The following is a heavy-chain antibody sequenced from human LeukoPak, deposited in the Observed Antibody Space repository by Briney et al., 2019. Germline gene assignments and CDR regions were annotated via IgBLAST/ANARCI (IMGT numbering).Heavy chain of an antibody. CDR2: ISRSGNSI. CDR3: VRDSYDASGCIDS. CDR1: GFTFSSYA. V-gene: IGHV3-48*04. D-gene: IGHD3-22*01. J-gene: IGHJ4*02. Sequence: GGSLRLSCAASGFTFSSYAMSWVRQAPGKGLEWLSYISRSGNSIFSADSVKGRFTISRDNAKNSLYLQLNSLKADDTAMYYCVRDSYDASGCIDSWGQGTQVTVSS.